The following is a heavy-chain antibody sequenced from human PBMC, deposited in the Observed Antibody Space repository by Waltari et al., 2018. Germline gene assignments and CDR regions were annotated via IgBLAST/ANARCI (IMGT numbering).Heavy chain of an antibody. Sequence: IRQLPEKGLEWCVYMCQRGNTNYNPSLRRRATVSVDTSKNQFSLRLSSMTAADTAVYYCTRIFFYGSGSFGAFDIWGQGTMVTVSS. CDR3: TRIFFYGSGSFGAFDI. CDR2: MCQRGNT. D-gene: IGHD3-10*01. V-gene: IGHV4-31*02. J-gene: IGHJ3*02.